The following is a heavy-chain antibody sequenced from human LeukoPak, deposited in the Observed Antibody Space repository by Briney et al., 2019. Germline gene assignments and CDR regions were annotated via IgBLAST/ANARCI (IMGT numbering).Heavy chain of an antibody. J-gene: IGHJ5*02. CDR1: GFTFSTFSRSW. CDR2: IRSKANSYAT. Sequence: GGSLRLSCAASGFTFSTFSRSWMSWVRQAYGKGLEWVGRIRSKANSYATAYAASVKGRFTISRDESKNTAYLQMNSLKTEDTAVYYCTRQVEQQLAVGYRKNWFDPWGQGTLVTVSS. D-gene: IGHD6-13*01. V-gene: IGHV3-73*01. CDR3: TRQVEQQLAVGYRKNWFDP.